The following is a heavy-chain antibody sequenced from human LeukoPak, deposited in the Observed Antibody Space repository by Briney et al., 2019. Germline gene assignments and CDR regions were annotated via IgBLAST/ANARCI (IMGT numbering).Heavy chain of an antibody. CDR3: ARDHYGDYVDY. CDR1: GFTVSSNY. J-gene: IGHJ4*02. D-gene: IGHD4-17*01. CDR2: IYSGGST. V-gene: IGHV3-66*01. Sequence: GGSLRLSCAASGFTVSSNYMSWVRQAPGKGLVWVSVIYSGGSTYYADSVKGRFTISRDNSKNTLYLQMNSLRAEDTAVYYCARDHYGDYVDYWGQGTLVTVSS.